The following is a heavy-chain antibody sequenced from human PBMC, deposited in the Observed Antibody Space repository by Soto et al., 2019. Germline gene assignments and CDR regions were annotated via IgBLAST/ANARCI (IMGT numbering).Heavy chain of an antibody. CDR2: ISGSGGNT. D-gene: IGHD2-2*02. CDR3: AKAIPFYYFDY. Sequence: LMISCAASGFPFSSHAMSWVPQAPGKGLEWVSAISGSGGNTYYADSVKGRFTISRDNSKNTLYLQMNSLRAEDTAVYYCAKAIPFYYFDYWGQGTLVTVSS. CDR1: GFPFSSHA. V-gene: IGHV3-23*01. J-gene: IGHJ4*02.